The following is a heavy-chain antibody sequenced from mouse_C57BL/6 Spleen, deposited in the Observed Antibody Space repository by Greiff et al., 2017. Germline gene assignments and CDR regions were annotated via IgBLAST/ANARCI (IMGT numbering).Heavy chain of an antibody. CDR3: AKNDGYYDYWYFDV. J-gene: IGHJ1*03. CDR1: GFSLTSYG. CDR2: IWRGGST. V-gene: IGHV2-5*01. Sequence: VQLQESGPGLVQPSQSLSITCTVSGFSLTSYGVHWVRQSPGKGLEWLGVIWRGGSTDYNAAFMSRLSITKDNSKSQVFFKMNSLQADDTAIYYCAKNDGYYDYWYFDVWGTGTTVTVSS. D-gene: IGHD2-3*01.